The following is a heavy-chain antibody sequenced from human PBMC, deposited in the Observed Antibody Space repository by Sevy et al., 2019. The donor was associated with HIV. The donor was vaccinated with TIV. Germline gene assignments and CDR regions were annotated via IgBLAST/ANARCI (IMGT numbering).Heavy chain of an antibody. J-gene: IGHJ4*02. D-gene: IGHD3-9*01. CDR3: ARVPDILSGYPYHYFDY. V-gene: IGHV3-7*01. CDR1: GFSFSKYW. Sequence: GGSLRLSCAASGFSFSKYWMSWVRQAPGKGLEWVANIKEDGSQKNYLESVKGRFTISRDNAKNLLYLQMNNLRADDTAVYYCARVPDILSGYPYHYFDYWGQGTLVTVSS. CDR2: IKEDGSQK.